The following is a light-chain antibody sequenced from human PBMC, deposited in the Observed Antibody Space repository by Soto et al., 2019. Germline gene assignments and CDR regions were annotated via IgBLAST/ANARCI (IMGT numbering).Light chain of an antibody. Sequence: DIQMTQSPSTLSASVGDRVVITCRASQSITTWLAWYQQKPGKAPKLLIYDASSMESGVPSRFSGSGSGTEFTLTISSLQPDDCATYYCQQYNDYWTFGQGTKVEIK. V-gene: IGKV1-5*01. CDR1: QSITTW. CDR3: QQYNDYWT. CDR2: DAS. J-gene: IGKJ1*01.